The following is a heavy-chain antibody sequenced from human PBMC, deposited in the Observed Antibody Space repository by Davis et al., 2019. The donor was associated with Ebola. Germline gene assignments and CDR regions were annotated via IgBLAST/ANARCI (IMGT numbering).Heavy chain of an antibody. Sequence: GESLKISCAASGFTFSSYAMNWVRQAPGRGLEWVANIQQDGGDKHYLESVKGRFTISRDNTKDLVFLELSSLRVEDTGVYYCARDLGLDFAVVTYFDYWGHGAPVTVSS. V-gene: IGHV3-7*01. J-gene: IGHJ4*01. CDR3: ARDLGLDFAVVTYFDY. CDR1: GFTFSSYA. D-gene: IGHD3-3*01. CDR2: IQQDGGDK.